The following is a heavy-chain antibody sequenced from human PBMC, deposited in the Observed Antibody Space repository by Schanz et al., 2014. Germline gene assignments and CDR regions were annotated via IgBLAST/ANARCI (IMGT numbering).Heavy chain of an antibody. V-gene: IGHV3-23*04. CDR1: GFTFSSYA. D-gene: IGHD3-10*02. Sequence: EVQLAESGGGLVQPGGSLRLSCAASGFTFSSYAMSWVRQAPGKGLEWVSAISGSGGSTYYADSVKGRFTISRDNSKNTLYLQMNSLRAEDTAVYYCAKNQYDDVDLSSFYFDFWGQGTLVTVSS. J-gene: IGHJ4*02. CDR2: ISGSGGST. CDR3: AKNQYDDVDLSSFYFDF.